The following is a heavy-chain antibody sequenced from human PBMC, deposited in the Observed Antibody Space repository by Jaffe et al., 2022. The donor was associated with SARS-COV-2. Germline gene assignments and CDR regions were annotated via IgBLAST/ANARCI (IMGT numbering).Heavy chain of an antibody. D-gene: IGHD6-13*01. J-gene: IGHJ5*02. CDR2: INAGNGNT. V-gene: IGHV1-3*01. CDR3: ARDFLRGQANIAAAAGTRGWFDP. Sequence: QVQLVQSGAEVKKPGASVKVSCKASGYTFTSYAMHWVRQAPGQRLEWMGWINAGNGNTKYSQKFQGRVTITRDTSASTAYMELSSLRSEDTAVYYCARDFLRGQANIAAAAGTRGWFDPWGQGTLVTVSS. CDR1: GYTFTSYA.